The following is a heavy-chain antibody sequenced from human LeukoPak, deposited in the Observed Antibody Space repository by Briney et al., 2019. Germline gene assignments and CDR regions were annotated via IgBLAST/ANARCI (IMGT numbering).Heavy chain of an antibody. J-gene: IGHJ6*02. Sequence: PGGSLRLSCAASGFTFTSYAMTWVRQAPGKGLEWVAVISNDGSKKYYADSVKGRFTISRDNSKNTLYLQVNSLRAEDTAVYYCAREEVVPAAIGLVYYYYGMDVWGQGTTVTVSS. CDR2: ISNDGSKK. CDR1: GFTFTSYA. CDR3: AREEVVPAAIGLVYYYYGMDV. V-gene: IGHV3-30-3*01. D-gene: IGHD2-2*02.